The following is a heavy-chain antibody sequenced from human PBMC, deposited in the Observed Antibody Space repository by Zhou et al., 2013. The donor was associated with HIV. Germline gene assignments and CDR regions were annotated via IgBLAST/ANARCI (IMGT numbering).Heavy chain of an antibody. J-gene: IGHJ6*03. V-gene: IGHV1-69*05. D-gene: IGHD7-27*01. CDR3: ARGRHMSGDDYYYYMDV. CDR1: GGTFSSYA. Sequence: QVQLVQSGAEVKKPGSSVKVSCKASGGTFSSYAISWVRQAPGQGLEWMGGIIPIFGTANYAQKFQGRVTITTDESTSTAYMELSSLRSEDTAVYYCARGRHMSGDDYYYYMDVWGKGTTVTVSS. CDR2: IIPIFGTA.